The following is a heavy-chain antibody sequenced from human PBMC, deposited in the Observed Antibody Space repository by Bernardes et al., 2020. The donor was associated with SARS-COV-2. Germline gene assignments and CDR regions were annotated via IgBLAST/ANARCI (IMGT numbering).Heavy chain of an antibody. J-gene: IGHJ4*02. CDR3: ASFLVVGATVFDY. Sequence: SETLSPTCAVYGGSFSGYYWSWIRQPPGKGLEWIGEINHRGSTNYNPSLKSRVTISVDTSKNQFSLKLSSVTAADTAVYYCASFLVVGATVFDYWSQGTLVTVSS. D-gene: IGHD1-26*01. V-gene: IGHV4-34*01. CDR2: INHRGST. CDR1: GGSFSGYY.